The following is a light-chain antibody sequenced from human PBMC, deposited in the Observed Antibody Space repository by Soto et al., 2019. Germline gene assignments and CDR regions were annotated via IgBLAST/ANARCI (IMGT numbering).Light chain of an antibody. CDR3: QQYNGT. Sequence: DIQMTQSPSTLSASVGDRVTITCRASQSISEWLAWYQQKPGKAPKLLIYKASSLESGVPSRFSGSGSGTEFTLSISSLQPDDFATYYCQQYNGTFGQGTKVEIK. CDR1: QSISEW. V-gene: IGKV1-5*03. CDR2: KAS. J-gene: IGKJ1*01.